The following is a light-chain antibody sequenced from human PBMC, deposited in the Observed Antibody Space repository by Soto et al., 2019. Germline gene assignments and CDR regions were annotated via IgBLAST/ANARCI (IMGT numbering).Light chain of an antibody. J-gene: IGKJ5*01. CDR2: DAS. Sequence: EIVLTQSPATLSLSPGERATLSCRANQSVGSFLAWYQRKPGQAPRLLIYDASNRAAGIPARFSGSGSGTDFTLTISSLEPEDFAIYYCQQRSNWPPEITFGQGTRLEIK. CDR3: QQRSNWPPEIT. V-gene: IGKV3-11*01. CDR1: QSVGSF.